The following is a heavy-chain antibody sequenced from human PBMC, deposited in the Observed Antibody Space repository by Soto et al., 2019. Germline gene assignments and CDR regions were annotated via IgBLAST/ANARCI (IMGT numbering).Heavy chain of an antibody. CDR2: FDPEDGET. D-gene: IGHD4-17*01. CDR3: ATDRGDGLDY. CDR1: GYRLTALS. Sequence: QVQLVQSGAEVKKPGASVKVSCKVSGYRLTALSIHWVRQAPGKGLEWMGGFDPEDGETVYAQMVQGGVTMTEDTSTDTAYMELRSLRYEDTAVYYCATDRGDGLDYWGQGTLVTVSS. J-gene: IGHJ4*02. V-gene: IGHV1-24*01.